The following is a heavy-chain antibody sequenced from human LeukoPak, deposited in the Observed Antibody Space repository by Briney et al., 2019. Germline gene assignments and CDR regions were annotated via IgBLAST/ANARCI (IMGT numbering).Heavy chain of an antibody. Sequence: PSETLSLTCTVSGYSISTGYYWDWIRQPPGKGLEWIGTFYHGGSTYYNPSLKSRVTISVDTSKNQFSLNLTSVTAADTAVYYCARPSGTVTTSWFDPWGQGTLVTVSS. J-gene: IGHJ5*02. V-gene: IGHV4-38-2*02. CDR3: ARPSGTVTTSWFDP. CDR1: GYSISTGYY. D-gene: IGHD4-17*01. CDR2: FYHGGST.